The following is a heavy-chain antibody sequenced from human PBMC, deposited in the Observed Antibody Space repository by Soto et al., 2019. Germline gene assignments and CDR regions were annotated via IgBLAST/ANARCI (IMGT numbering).Heavy chain of an antibody. Sequence: PGGSLRLSCAASGFTFSDYYMSWIRQAPGKGLEWVSYISSSGSTIYYADSVKGRFTISRDNAKNSLYLQMNSLRAEDTAVYYCARSLTLYSSSGYFDYWGQGTLVTVSS. V-gene: IGHV3-11*01. CDR3: ARSLTLYSSSGYFDY. D-gene: IGHD6-6*01. CDR2: ISSSGSTI. CDR1: GFTFSDYY. J-gene: IGHJ4*02.